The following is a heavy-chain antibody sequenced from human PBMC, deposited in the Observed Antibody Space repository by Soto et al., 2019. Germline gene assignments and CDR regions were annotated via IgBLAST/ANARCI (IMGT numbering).Heavy chain of an antibody. D-gene: IGHD3-10*01. CDR3: ARAPYYGD. CDR2: IRSRAHSHAT. V-gene: IGHV3-73*02. J-gene: IGHJ3*01. Sequence: EVQLVESGGNLVQPGGSLKLSCAASGFTFSDSSIHWVRQASGKGLEWLGPIRSRAHSHATAYAASLTGRFIISRDDSKNTAYLQMNSLQIDDTAVYFCARAPYYGDWGQGTEVTVSP. CDR1: GFTFSDSS.